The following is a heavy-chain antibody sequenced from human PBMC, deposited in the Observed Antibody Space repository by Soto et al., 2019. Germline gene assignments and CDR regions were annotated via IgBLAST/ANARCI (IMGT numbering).Heavy chain of an antibody. CDR2: IYYNDDR. J-gene: IGHJ4*02. CDR1: GFSFTTAGVA. Sequence: PTLVNPTQTLTLTCTFSGFSFTTAGVAVGWIRQTPGGALEWLTLIYYNDDRRFSPSLKTRLTITGDTSKNQVVLSLTNVDPGDTATYFCAHSDGGYEIIYFDFWGQGIPVTVSS. V-gene: IGHV2-5*01. D-gene: IGHD5-12*01. CDR3: AHSDGGYEIIYFDF.